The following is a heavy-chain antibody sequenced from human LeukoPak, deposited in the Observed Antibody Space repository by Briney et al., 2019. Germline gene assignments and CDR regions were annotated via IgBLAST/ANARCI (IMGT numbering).Heavy chain of an antibody. CDR3: AKDSNWAFDY. V-gene: IGHV3-30*02. D-gene: IGHD7-27*01. CDR2: IRKDGSDK. CDR1: GFTFSRYG. J-gene: IGHJ4*02. Sequence: PGRSLRLSCGASGFTFSRYGMHWVRQAPGKGLEWVAYIRKDGSDKYYADSVKGRFTISRDSSKNMVYLQMNSLRAEDTAVYYCAKDSNWAFDYWGQGTLVSVSS.